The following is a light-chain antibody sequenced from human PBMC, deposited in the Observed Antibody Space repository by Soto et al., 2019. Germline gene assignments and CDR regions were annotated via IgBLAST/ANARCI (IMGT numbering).Light chain of an antibody. CDR1: SSDVGGYNY. CDR2: EVS. V-gene: IGLV2-14*01. J-gene: IGLJ2*01. Sequence: QSALTQPASVSGSPGQSITISCTGTSSDVGGYNYVSWYQQHPGKAPKLMIYEVSNRASGVPNRFSGSKSGNTASLTVSGLQAEDEADYYCSSYAGSNTDVVFGGGTKVTVL. CDR3: SSYAGSNTDVV.